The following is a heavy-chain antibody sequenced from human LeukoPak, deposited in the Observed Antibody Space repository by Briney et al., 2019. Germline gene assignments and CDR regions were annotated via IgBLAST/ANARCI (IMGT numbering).Heavy chain of an antibody. CDR1: GGSISSYY. CDR2: IYYSGST. CDR3: ARGVAGLNYMDV. V-gene: IGHV4-59*01. J-gene: IGHJ6*03. D-gene: IGHD6-19*01. Sequence: PSETLSLTCTVSGGSISSYYWSWIRQPPGKGLEWIGYIYYSGSTNYNPSLKSRVTISVDTSKNQFSLKLGSVTAADTAVYYCARGVAGLNYMDVWGKGTTVTVSS.